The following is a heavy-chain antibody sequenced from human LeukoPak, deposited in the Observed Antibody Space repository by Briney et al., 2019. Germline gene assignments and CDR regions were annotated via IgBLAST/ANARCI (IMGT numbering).Heavy chain of an antibody. CDR2: INSDGSST. CDR1: GFTFSSYW. D-gene: IGHD1-1*01. CDR3: ARSAGGAFDI. Sequence: GGSLRLSCAASGFTFSSYWMHWVRHAPGKGLVWVSRINSDGSSTNYADSVEGRFTISRDNAKNTLYPQMNSLRAEDTAVYYCARSAGGAFDIWGQGTMVTVSS. J-gene: IGHJ3*02. V-gene: IGHV3-74*01.